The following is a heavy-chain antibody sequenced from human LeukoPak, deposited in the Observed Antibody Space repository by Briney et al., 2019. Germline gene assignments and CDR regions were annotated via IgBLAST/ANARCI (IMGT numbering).Heavy chain of an antibody. CDR3: ARLVVVVAASIQAFDI. J-gene: IGHJ3*02. V-gene: IGHV1-18*01. Sequence: ATVKVSCKASGYTFTSYGISWVRQAPGQGLEWMGWISAYNGNTNYAQKIQGRVTMTTDTSTSTAYMELRSLRSDDTAVYYCARLVVVVAASIQAFDIWGQGTMVTVSS. CDR2: ISAYNGNT. CDR1: GYTFTSYG. D-gene: IGHD2-15*01.